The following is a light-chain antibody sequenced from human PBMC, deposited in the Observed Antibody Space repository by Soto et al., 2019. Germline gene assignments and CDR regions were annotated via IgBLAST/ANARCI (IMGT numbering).Light chain of an antibody. J-gene: IGKJ2*01. CDR2: AAS. V-gene: IGKV1-39*01. CDR1: QRINNY. Sequence: IQMTQSPSSLSASVGDRVTITCRASQRINNYLNWYQQKPGKAPNLLIYAASSLQSGVPSRFSGSGSGTDLTLTISSLQPEDYATYFCQQSYSMPYAFGPGTKVDIK. CDR3: QQSYSMPYA.